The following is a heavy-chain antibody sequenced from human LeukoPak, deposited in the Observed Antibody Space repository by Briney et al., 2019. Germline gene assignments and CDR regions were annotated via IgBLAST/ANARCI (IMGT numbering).Heavy chain of an antibody. D-gene: IGHD3-10*01. Sequence: SETLSLTCTVSGGSISSSSYYWGWIRQPPGKGLEWIGNIYYSGSTYYNPSPRSRVTISVDTAKNQFSLRLSSVTAADTAVYYCARGVTERYGSGSYNGLWGMDVWGQGTTVTVSS. J-gene: IGHJ6*02. CDR3: ARGVTERYGSGSYNGLWGMDV. CDR1: GGSISSSSYY. CDR2: IYYSGST. V-gene: IGHV4-39*07.